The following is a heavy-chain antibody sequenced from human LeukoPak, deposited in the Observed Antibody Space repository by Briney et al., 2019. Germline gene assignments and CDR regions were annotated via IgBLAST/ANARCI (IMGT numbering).Heavy chain of an antibody. V-gene: IGHV4-39*01. CDR1: GGSISSSSYY. CDR2: IYYSGSI. CDR3: ARRRKGTVVTQYNWFDP. J-gene: IGHJ5*02. Sequence: SETLSLTCAVSGGSISSSSYYWGWIRQPPGKGLEWIGRIYYSGSIYYNPSLKSRVTISVDTSKNQFSLKLSSVTAADTAVYYCARRRKGTVVTQYNWFDPWGQGTLVTVSS. D-gene: IGHD4-23*01.